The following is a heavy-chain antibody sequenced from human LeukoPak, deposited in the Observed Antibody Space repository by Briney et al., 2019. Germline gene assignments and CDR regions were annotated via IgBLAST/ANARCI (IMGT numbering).Heavy chain of an antibody. D-gene: IGHD3-10*01. Sequence: LTGGSLRLSCAASGFIFSDFPFHWVRQAPGKGLEWVAVISHDGKVKYYADSVKGRFTIPRDDSTNTLSLQMNSLRPEDTGIYYCARDLSRGAPDYFDNWGQGTLVTVSS. CDR3: ARDLSRGAPDYFDN. CDR1: GFIFSDFP. V-gene: IGHV3-30*04. J-gene: IGHJ4*02. CDR2: ISHDGKVK.